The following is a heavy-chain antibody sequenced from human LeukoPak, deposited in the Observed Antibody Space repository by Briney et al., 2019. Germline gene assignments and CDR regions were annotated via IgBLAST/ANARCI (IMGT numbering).Heavy chain of an antibody. J-gene: IGHJ4*02. CDR1: GGSISSGGYS. V-gene: IGHV4-30-2*01. D-gene: IGHD1-26*01. Sequence: SQTLSLTCAVSGGSISSGGYSWSWIRQPPGKGLEWIGYIYHSGSTYYNPSLKSRVTISVDRSKNQFSLKLSSVTAADTAVYYWARKQRWDDCFDSWGQGTLVTVSS. CDR2: IYHSGST. CDR3: ARKQRWDDCFDS.